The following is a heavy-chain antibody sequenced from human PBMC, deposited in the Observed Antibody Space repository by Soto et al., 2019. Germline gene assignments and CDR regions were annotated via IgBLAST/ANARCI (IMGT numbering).Heavy chain of an antibody. Sequence: SQTLSLTCAISGDGVSSNSAAWNWIRQSPSRGLEWLGRTYYRSKWYNDYAVSVKSRITINPDTSKSQFSLQLNSVTPEDTAVYYCAGGNTGYCSSTSCFAPWYFDYWGPGTLVTVSS. V-gene: IGHV6-1*01. CDR2: TYYRSKWYN. J-gene: IGHJ4*02. D-gene: IGHD2-2*01. CDR3: AGGNTGYCSSTSCFAPWYFDY. CDR1: GDGVSSNSAA.